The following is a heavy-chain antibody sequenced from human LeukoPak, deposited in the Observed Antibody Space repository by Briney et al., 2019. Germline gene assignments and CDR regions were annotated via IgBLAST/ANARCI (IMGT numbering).Heavy chain of an antibody. D-gene: IGHD2-15*01. J-gene: IGHJ4*02. CDR1: GSTLTELS. V-gene: IGHV1-24*01. CDR2: FDPEDGET. CDR3: ATFETSGGYCSGGSCYIY. Sequence: GASGNVSCKVSGSTLTELSMDWVRQAPGKGLEWMGGFDPEDGETIHAQKFQGRVTMTEDTSTDTAYMELSSLRSEDTAVYYCATFETSGGYCSGGSCYIYWGQGTLVTVSS.